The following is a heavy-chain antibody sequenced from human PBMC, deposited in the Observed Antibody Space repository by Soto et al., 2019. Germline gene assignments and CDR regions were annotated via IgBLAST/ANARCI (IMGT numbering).Heavy chain of an antibody. CDR1: GFTFSNYA. V-gene: IGHV3-23*01. Sequence: EVQLLESGGGLVQPGGSLRLSCAASGFTFSNYAMSWVRQTPGKGLEWVSTISGGGGNTYYPDSVKGRFTISRDTSKDTGYLQMNSLRAEDTGIYYCAKERLGRGADYWGQGALVTVTS. CDR2: ISGGGGNT. J-gene: IGHJ4*02. CDR3: AKERLGRGADY.